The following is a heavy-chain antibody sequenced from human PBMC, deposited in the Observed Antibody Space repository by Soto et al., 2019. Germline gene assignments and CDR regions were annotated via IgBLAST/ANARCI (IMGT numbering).Heavy chain of an antibody. Sequence: GASVKVSCKASGCTFRSSAISWVRQAPGQGLEWMGGIIPIFGTANYAQKFQGRVTITADESTSTAYMELSSLRSEDTAVYYCARERGVYRHYHYCGIDPWGQGTNVTL. D-gene: IGHD4-4*01. CDR2: IIPIFGTA. CDR3: ARERGVYRHYHYCGIDP. V-gene: IGHV1-69*13. J-gene: IGHJ6*01. CDR1: GCTFRSSA.